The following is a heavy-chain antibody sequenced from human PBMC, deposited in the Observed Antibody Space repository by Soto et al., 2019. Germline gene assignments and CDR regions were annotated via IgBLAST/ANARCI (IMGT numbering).Heavy chain of an antibody. D-gene: IGHD4-17*01. CDR1: GYTFTSYD. V-gene: IGHV1-8*01. CDR2: MNPNSGNT. J-gene: IGHJ6*02. CDR3: ATMTTVVKGYYYGMDV. Sequence: SVKGSCKAAGYTFTSYDINWVRLATGQGLEWMGWMNPNSGNTGYAQKFQGRVTMTRNTSISTAYMELSSLRSEDTAVHHCATMTTVVKGYYYGMDVWGQGATLTVSS.